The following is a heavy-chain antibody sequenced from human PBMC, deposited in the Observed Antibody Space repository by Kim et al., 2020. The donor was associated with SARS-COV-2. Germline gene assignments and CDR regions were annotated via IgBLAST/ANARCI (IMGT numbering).Heavy chain of an antibody. V-gene: IGHV4-59*01. D-gene: IGHD3-3*01. Sequence: SETLSLTCTVSGGSISSYYWSWIRQPPGKGLEWIGYIYYSGSTNYNPSLKSRVTISVDTSKNQFSLKLSSVTAADTAVYYCARGYDFWSGPTNWFDPWGQGTLVTVSS. CDR1: GGSISSYY. CDR3: ARGYDFWSGPTNWFDP. J-gene: IGHJ5*02. CDR2: IYYSGST.